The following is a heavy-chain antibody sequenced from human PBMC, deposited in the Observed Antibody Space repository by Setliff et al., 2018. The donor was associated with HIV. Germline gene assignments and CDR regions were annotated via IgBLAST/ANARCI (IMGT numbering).Heavy chain of an antibody. CDR3: VRQDILTSYYMFDY. CDR1: GYTFTNYY. Sequence: ASVKVSCKASGYTFTNYYMHWVRQAPGQGLEWMGWINPNSGGTNYAQKFQGRVTMTRDTSISTAYMELSRLRSDGTAVYYCVRQDILTSYYMFDYWGQGTLVTVSS. V-gene: IGHV1-2*02. D-gene: IGHD3-9*01. CDR2: INPNSGGT. J-gene: IGHJ4*02.